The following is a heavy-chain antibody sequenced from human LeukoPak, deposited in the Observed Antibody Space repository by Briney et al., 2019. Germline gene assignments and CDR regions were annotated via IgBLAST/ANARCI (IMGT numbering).Heavy chain of an antibody. D-gene: IGHD6-13*01. V-gene: IGHV3-30*02. Sequence: GGFLRLSCAASGFTFSSYGMHWVRQAPGKGLEWVAFIRYDGSNKYYADSVKGRFTISRDNSKNTLYLQMNSLRAEDTAVYYCARDYRGIAAAGFGDWGQGTLVTVSS. J-gene: IGHJ4*02. CDR3: ARDYRGIAAAGFGD. CDR2: IRYDGSNK. CDR1: GFTFSSYG.